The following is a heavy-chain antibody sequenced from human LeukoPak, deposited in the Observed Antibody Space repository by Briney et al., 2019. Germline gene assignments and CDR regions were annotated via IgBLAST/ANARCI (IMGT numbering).Heavy chain of an antibody. CDR1: GFTFSSYA. D-gene: IGHD4-23*01. CDR2: ISGSGGST. Sequence: GGSLRLSCAASGFTFSSYAMSWVRQAPGKGLEWVSAISGSGGSTYYADSVKGRFTISRDNSKNTLYLQMNSLRAEDTAVYYCAKDPNGYGGNSGGIMGAFDIWGQGTMVTVSS. CDR3: AKDPNGYGGNSGGIMGAFDI. J-gene: IGHJ3*02. V-gene: IGHV3-23*01.